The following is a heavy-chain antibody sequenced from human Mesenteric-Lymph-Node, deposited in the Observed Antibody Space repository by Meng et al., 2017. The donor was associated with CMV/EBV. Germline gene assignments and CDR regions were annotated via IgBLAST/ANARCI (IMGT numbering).Heavy chain of an antibody. J-gene: IGHJ4*02. V-gene: IGHV1-2*06. CDR3: ARDRGKKLLWFGEPTTYYFDY. D-gene: IGHD3-10*01. CDR1: GYY. CDR2: INPNSGGT. Sequence: GYYLHWVRQAPGQGLEWMGRINPNSGGTNYAQKFQGRVTMTRDTSISTAYMELSRLRSDDMAVYYCARDRGKKLLWFGEPTTYYFDYWGQGTLVTVSS.